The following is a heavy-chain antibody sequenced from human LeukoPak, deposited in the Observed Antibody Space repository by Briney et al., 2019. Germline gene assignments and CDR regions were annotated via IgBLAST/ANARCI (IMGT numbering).Heavy chain of an antibody. CDR2: ISGSGGST. V-gene: IGHV3-23*01. CDR1: GFTFSNYA. CDR3: AKATYISSYSRVDY. D-gene: IGHD6-6*01. J-gene: IGHJ4*02. Sequence: GGSLRLSCAASGFTFSNYAMSWVRQAPGKGLEWISGISGSGGSTLYADSVKGRFTISRDNSKNTLYLQMNSLRPEDTAVYYCAKATYISSYSRVDYWGQGTLVTVSS.